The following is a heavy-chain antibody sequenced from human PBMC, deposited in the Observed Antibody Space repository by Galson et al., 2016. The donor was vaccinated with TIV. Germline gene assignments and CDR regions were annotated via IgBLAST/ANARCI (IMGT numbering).Heavy chain of an antibody. CDR2: FTPILGMS. D-gene: IGHD3-22*01. V-gene: IGHV1-69*04. CDR3: ARPRGDSNGYYLPLDY. Sequence: SVKVSCKASGGTFSSYVISWVRQAPGQGLEWMGRFTPILGMSNYAQKFQGRVTITADESTSTAYMELSSLRSEDTAVYYCARPRGDSNGYYLPLDYWGQGTLLTVSS. CDR1: GGTFSSYV. J-gene: IGHJ4*02.